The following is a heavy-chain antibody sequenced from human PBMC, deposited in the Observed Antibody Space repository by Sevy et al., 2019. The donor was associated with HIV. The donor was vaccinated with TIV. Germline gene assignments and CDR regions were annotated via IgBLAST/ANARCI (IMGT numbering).Heavy chain of an antibody. J-gene: IGHJ5*02. V-gene: IGHV4-59*01. CDR2: IYYSGST. CDR3: ARESPLGVEWELARPQNWFDP. D-gene: IGHD1-26*01. CDR1: GGSISSYY. Sequence: SETLSLTCTVFGGSISSYYWNWIRQPPGKGLEWIGYIYYSGSTNYNPSLKSRVTISVHMSKNHSSRKLRSVTAADTAVDYCARESPLGVEWELARPQNWFDPWGQGTLVTVSS.